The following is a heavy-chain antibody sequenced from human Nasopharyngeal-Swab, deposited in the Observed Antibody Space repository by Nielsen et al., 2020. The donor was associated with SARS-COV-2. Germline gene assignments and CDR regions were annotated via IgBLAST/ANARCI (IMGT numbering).Heavy chain of an antibody. J-gene: IGHJ6*03. CDR3: ARGDCDFWSGYSGPYYYYYMDV. CDR2: IYYSGST. Sequence: SETLSLTCTVSGGSISSYYWSWIRQPPGKGLEWIGYIYYSGSTNYNPSLKSRVTISVDTSKNQFSLKLSSVTAADTAVYYCARGDCDFWSGYSGPYYYYYMDVWGKGTTVTVSS. CDR1: GGSISSYY. D-gene: IGHD3-3*01. V-gene: IGHV4-59*01.